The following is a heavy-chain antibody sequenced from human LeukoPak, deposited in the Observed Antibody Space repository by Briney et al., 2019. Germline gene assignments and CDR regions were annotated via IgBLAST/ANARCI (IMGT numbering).Heavy chain of an antibody. CDR3: ARKGVYCSSTSCQIPYGMDV. CDR1: GFTFSSYG. Sequence: PGGSLRLSCAASGFTFSSYGMPWVRQAPGKGLEWVAFIRYDGSNKYYADSVKGRFTISRDNSKNTLYLQMNSLRAEDTAVYYCARKGVYCSSTSCQIPYGMDVWGQGTTVTVSS. D-gene: IGHD2-2*01. J-gene: IGHJ6*02. CDR2: IRYDGSNK. V-gene: IGHV3-30*02.